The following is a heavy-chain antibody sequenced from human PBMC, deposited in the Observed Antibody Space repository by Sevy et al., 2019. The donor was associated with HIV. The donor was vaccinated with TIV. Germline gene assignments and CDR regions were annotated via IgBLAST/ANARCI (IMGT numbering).Heavy chain of an antibody. CDR1: GFTFSRYG. CDR3: AKGLGMVQGALLSDDV. J-gene: IGHJ3*01. V-gene: IGHV3-30*02. Sequence: GGSLRLSCAASGFTFSRYGMHWVRQAPGKGLEWVAFIRYDGSTKYYAESVKGRFISRDNSKDTLYLQMNSLRGDDTSLYYCAKGLGMVQGALLSDDVWGQGTMVTVSS. D-gene: IGHD3-10*01. CDR2: IRYDGSTK.